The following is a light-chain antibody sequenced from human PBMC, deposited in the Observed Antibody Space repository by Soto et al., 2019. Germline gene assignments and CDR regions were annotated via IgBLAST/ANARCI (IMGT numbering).Light chain of an antibody. CDR2: EAS. CDR3: QKYRT. Sequence: IVLTQSPGTLSLSPGKISTLSCRASQSVSSSSLAWYQQNPGQDPRLLIYEASSRANGIQDRFSGSGYGTDFTLTISRLETEDFAVYYCQKYRTFGQGTKV. J-gene: IGKJ1*01. V-gene: IGKV3-20*01. CDR1: QSVSSSS.